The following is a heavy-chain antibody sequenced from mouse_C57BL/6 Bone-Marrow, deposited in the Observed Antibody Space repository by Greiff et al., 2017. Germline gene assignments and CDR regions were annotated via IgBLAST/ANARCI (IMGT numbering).Heavy chain of an antibody. D-gene: IGHD1-1*02. J-gene: IGHJ3*01. V-gene: IGHV5-17*01. CDR2: ISSGSSTI. CDR1: GFTFSAYG. CDR3: ARGLWGAY. Sequence: EVQLQESGGGLVKPGGSLKLSCAASGFTFSAYGMHWVRQAPETGLEWVAYISSGSSTIYYADTVKGRFTISRDNAKNTLFLQMTSLRSEDTAMYYCARGLWGAYWGQGTLVTVSA.